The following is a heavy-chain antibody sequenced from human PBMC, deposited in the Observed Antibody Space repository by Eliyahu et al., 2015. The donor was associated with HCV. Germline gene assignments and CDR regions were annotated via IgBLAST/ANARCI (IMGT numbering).Heavy chain of an antibody. D-gene: IGHD3-9*01. V-gene: IGHV5-51*01. CDR2: XYPXDXDT. CDR1: GYRFTDYC. J-gene: IGHJ4*02. CDR3: TRQYILTFASDY. Sequence: EVQLVQSGAVVRRPGESLKISCKVSGYRFTDYCIGWVRQMPGKGLEWVGIXYPXDXDTRYSPSFQGQVTISADRSVNTAYLQWNNLKASDTAMYYCTRQYILTFASDYWGQGTQVTVSS.